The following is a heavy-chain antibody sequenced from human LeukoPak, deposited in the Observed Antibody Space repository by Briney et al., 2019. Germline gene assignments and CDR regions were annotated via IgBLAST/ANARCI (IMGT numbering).Heavy chain of an antibody. D-gene: IGHD3-10*01. CDR3: AVRLGSGSLKIDY. Sequence: PSETLSLTCTVSGGSISSYYWSWIRQPPGKGLEWIGYIYYSGSTNYNPSLKSRVTISVDKSKNQFSLKLSSVTAADTAVYYCAVRLGSGSLKIDYWGQGTLVTVSS. J-gene: IGHJ4*02. V-gene: IGHV4-59*12. CDR2: IYYSGST. CDR1: GGSISSYY.